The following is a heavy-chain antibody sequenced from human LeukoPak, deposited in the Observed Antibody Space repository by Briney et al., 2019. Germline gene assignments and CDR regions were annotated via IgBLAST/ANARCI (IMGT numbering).Heavy chain of an antibody. CDR2: INPNSGDT. V-gene: IGHV1-2*02. CDR1: GYTFTGYH. CDR3: VRGDTMVRGTLGY. J-gene: IGHJ4*02. Sequence: ASVKVSCKASGYTFTGYHMHWVRQASGQGLEWMGWINPNSGDTKHAQKFQGRVTMTRDTSISTAYMELSRLRSDDTAVYYCVRGDTMVRGTLGYWGQGTLVTVSS. D-gene: IGHD3-10*01.